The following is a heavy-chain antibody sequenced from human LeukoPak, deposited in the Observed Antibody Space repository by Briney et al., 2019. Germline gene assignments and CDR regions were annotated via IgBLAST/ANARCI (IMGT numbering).Heavy chain of an antibody. D-gene: IGHD3-3*01. J-gene: IGHJ4*02. CDR3: EISSGYYKDFDY. V-gene: IGHV3-30*02. Sequence: GGSLRLSCAASGFTFSSYGMHWVRQAPGKGLEWVTFIRYDGSNKYYADSVKGRFTISRDNSKNTLYLQMNSLRAEDTAVYYCEISSGYYKDFDYWGQGSLVTVSS. CDR1: GFTFSSYG. CDR2: IRYDGSNK.